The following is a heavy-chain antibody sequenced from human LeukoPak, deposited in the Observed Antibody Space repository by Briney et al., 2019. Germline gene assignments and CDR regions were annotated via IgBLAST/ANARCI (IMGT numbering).Heavy chain of an antibody. CDR3: AKVREVGTNIEVVVVDISGAFDM. Sequence: ASVKVSCKASGYTFTGSYINWVRQAPGQGLEWMGRINPNSGDTNVAQKFQGRVTLTRDTSISTSYMELSSLRSDDTAVYFCAKVREVGTNIEVVVVDISGAFDMWGQGTKVTVSS. CDR1: GYTFTGSY. CDR2: INPNSGDT. J-gene: IGHJ3*02. V-gene: IGHV1-2*06. D-gene: IGHD2-15*01.